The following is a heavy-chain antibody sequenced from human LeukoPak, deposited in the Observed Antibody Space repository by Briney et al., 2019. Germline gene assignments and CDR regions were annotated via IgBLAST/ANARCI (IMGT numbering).Heavy chain of an antibody. J-gene: IGHJ4*02. CDR1: GFTFSSYD. CDR3: AKDDYGDYAFDY. V-gene: IGHV3-30*18. D-gene: IGHD4-17*01. CDR2: ISYDGSNK. Sequence: GGSLRLSCAASGFTFSSYDMHWVRQAPGKGLEWVAVISYDGSNKYYADSVKGRFTISRDNSKNTLYLQMNSLRAEDTAVYYCAKDDYGDYAFDYWGQGTLVTVSS.